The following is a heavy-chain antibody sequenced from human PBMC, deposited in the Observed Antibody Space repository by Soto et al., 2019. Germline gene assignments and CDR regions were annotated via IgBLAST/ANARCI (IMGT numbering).Heavy chain of an antibody. CDR2: ISAYNGNT. V-gene: IGHV1-18*01. CDR1: GYTFTSYG. D-gene: IGHD3-16*01. J-gene: IGHJ4*02. CDR3: ARELRLGELRSLFGY. Sequence: QVQVVQSGAEVKKPGASVKVSCKASGYTFTSYGISWVRQAPGQGLDWMGWISAYNGNTNYAQKLQGRVTMTTDTSTSTASMELRSLRSDDTAVYYCARELRLGELRSLFGYWGQGTLVTVSS.